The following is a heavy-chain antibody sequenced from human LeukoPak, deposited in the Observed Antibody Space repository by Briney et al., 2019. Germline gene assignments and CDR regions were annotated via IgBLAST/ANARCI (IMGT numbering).Heavy chain of an antibody. D-gene: IGHD3-22*01. CDR3: AKMGDSSGYYYFDY. J-gene: IGHJ4*02. CDR2: ISGSGGST. CDR1: GFTFSSYA. V-gene: IGHV3-23*01. Sequence: GGSLRLSRAASGFTFSSYAMSWVRQAPGKGLEWVSAISGSGGSTYYADSVKGRFTISRDNSKNTLYLQMNSLRAEDTAVYYCAKMGDSSGYYYFDYWGQGTLVTVSS.